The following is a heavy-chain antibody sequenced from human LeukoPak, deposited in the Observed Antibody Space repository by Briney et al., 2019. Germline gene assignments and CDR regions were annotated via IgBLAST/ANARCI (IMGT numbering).Heavy chain of an antibody. CDR3: ARDGSIAVKNWFDP. CDR1: GFTFSSYW. Sequence: GGSLRLSCAASGFTFSSYWMHWVRQVPGKGLEWVSSISSNSKYIYYADSVKGRFTISRDNAKNSLYLQMNSLRAEDTAVYYCARDGSIAVKNWFDPWGQGTLVTVSS. D-gene: IGHD6-19*01. J-gene: IGHJ5*02. V-gene: IGHV3-21*01. CDR2: ISSNSKYI.